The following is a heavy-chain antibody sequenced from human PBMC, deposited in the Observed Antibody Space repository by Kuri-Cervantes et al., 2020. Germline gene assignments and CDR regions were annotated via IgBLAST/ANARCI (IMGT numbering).Heavy chain of an antibody. CDR3: AKAGGLSGSYSGHYFDY. D-gene: IGHD1-26*01. Sequence: ASVKVSCKASGYTFTGYYIHWVRQAPGQGLEWMGWINPNSGDTNYAQKLQGRVTMTTDTSTSTAYMELRSLRSDDTAIYYCAKAGGLSGSYSGHYFDYWGQGTLVTVSS. J-gene: IGHJ4*02. V-gene: IGHV1-2*02. CDR1: GYTFTGYY. CDR2: INPNSGDT.